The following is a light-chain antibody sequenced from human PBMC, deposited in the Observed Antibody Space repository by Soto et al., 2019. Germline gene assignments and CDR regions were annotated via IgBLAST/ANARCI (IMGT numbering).Light chain of an antibody. CDR1: QSVSGSY. J-gene: IGKJ3*01. CDR2: GAS. CDR3: QQYVSSPGVT. Sequence: EIVLSQSPGTLSLSPGERATHSCRDSQSVSGSYLAWYQQKPGQAPRLLIYGASIRDTGIPDRFSGSGSGTDFTLTISRLEPEDFAVYHCQQYVSSPGVTFGPGTKVDIK. V-gene: IGKV3-20*01.